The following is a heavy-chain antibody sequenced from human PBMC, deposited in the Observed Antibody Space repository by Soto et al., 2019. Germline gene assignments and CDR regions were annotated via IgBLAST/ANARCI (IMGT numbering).Heavy chain of an antibody. CDR3: AAAGNEDWFDP. Sequence: SETLSLTCTVSGASLGSSSYYWGWIRQPPGKGLECIGYIYYSGSTNYNPSLKSRVTISVDTSKNQFSPKLSSVTAADTAVYYCAAAGNEDWFDPWGQGTLVTVSS. CDR1: GASLGSSSYY. D-gene: IGHD6-13*01. V-gene: IGHV4-61*01. J-gene: IGHJ5*02. CDR2: IYYSGST.